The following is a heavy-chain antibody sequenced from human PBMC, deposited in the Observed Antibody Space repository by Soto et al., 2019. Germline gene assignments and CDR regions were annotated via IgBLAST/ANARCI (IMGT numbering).Heavy chain of an antibody. CDR2: IIPIFGTA. D-gene: IGHD2-15*01. Sequence: SVKVSCKASGGTFSSYAISWVRQAPGQGLEWMGGIIPIFGTANYAQKFQGRVTITADESTSTAYMELSSLRSEDTAVYYCARDLGDCSGGSCLPKAFDIWGQGTMVTVSS. CDR3: ARDLGDCSGGSCLPKAFDI. V-gene: IGHV1-69*13. CDR1: GGTFSSYA. J-gene: IGHJ3*02.